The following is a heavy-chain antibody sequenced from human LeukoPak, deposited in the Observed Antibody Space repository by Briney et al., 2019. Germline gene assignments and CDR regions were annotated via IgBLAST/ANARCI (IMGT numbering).Heavy chain of an antibody. Sequence: SETLSLTCAVYGGSFSGFYWSWIRQPAGKGLEWIGRIYTSGSTNYNPSLKSRVTMSVDTSKNQFSLKLSSVTAADTAVYYCAREVLNCSSTSCYIDFDYWGQGTLVTVSS. CDR2: IYTSGST. V-gene: IGHV4-4*07. CDR1: GGSFSGFY. J-gene: IGHJ4*02. CDR3: AREVLNCSSTSCYIDFDY. D-gene: IGHD2-2*02.